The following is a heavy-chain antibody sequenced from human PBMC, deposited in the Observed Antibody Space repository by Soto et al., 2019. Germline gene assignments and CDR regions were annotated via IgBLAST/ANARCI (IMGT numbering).Heavy chain of an antibody. V-gene: IGHV3-30*09. CDR2: ISYDGSNK. CDR3: ARGDPYYGMDV. CDR1: GFTFSNYI. Sequence: QVQLVESGGDVVQPGGSLRLSCAASGFTFSNYIFYWVRQAPGKGREWVAAISYDGSNKQYADSVKGRFAISRDNPGNSLDLQMNSLRGDDTGLYYCARGDPYYGMDVWGQGTTVTVSS. J-gene: IGHJ6*02.